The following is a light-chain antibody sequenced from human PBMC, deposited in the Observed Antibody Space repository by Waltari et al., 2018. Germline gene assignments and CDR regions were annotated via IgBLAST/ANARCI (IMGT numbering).Light chain of an antibody. V-gene: IGKV3-20*01. J-gene: IGKJ2*01. Sequence: EIVLTQSPGTLSLSPGDTPTLSCRASQSLSVAYLAWYQHKSGQAPRLLIYGASYRATGIPDRFSGSGSGTDFTLTITRLEPDDFAVYYCQQYDTSPGTFGQGTKLEI. CDR2: GAS. CDR3: QQYDTSPGT. CDR1: QSLSVAY.